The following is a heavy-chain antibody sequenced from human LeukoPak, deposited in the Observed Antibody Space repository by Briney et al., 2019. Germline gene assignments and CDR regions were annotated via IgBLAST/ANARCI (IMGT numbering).Heavy chain of an antibody. CDR2: IHDSGST. V-gene: IGHV4-30-4*07. Sequence: SETLSLTCVVSGDSISSGGYSWSWIRQTPGKGLEWIAYIHDSGSTYNNPSLKTRLSISIDTSKNQFSLKLNSVSAADTAVYYCARVVAAAGNNWFDPWGQGTLVTVSS. CDR3: ARVVAAAGNNWFDP. CDR1: GDSISSGGYS. J-gene: IGHJ5*02. D-gene: IGHD6-13*01.